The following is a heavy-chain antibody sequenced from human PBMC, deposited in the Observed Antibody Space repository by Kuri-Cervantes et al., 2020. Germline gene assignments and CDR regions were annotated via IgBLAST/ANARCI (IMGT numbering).Heavy chain of an antibody. CDR3: ARDRGRNLMPY. J-gene: IGHJ4*02. CDR1: GFTFSRCG. V-gene: IGHV3-30*03. Sequence: GESLKISCAASGFTFSRCGMHWVRQAPGKGLEWVAVVSFDGNNKYYADCVKGQFTISRGNSKNTLYLQMNSLRAEDTAVYYCARDRGRNLMPYWGQGSLVTVSS. CDR2: VSFDGNNK. D-gene: IGHD2-8*01.